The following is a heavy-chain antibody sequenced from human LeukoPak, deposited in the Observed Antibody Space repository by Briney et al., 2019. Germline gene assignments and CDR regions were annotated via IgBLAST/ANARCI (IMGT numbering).Heavy chain of an antibody. CDR1: GFIFSTYS. V-gene: IGHV3-48*01. J-gene: IGHJ4*02. D-gene: IGHD6-13*01. CDR3: ARDGGGRYRISWYIAY. Sequence: PGGSLRLSCAASGFIFSTYSMNWVRQAPGKGLEWLSYITGGSSTIYYADSVKGRFTISRDDAKNSLYLQMNSLRADDTAVYYCARDGGGRYRISWYIAYWGQGALVTVSS. CDR2: ITGGSSTI.